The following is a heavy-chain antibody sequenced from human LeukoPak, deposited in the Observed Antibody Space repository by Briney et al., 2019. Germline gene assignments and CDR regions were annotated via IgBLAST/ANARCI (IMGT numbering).Heavy chain of an antibody. CDR1: GGSISSYY. D-gene: IGHD6-13*01. Sequence: TSETLSLTCTVSGGSISSYYWSWIRQPPGKGLEWIGYIYYSGSTNYNPSLKSQVTIPVDTYNDQFSLKLSSVTAGDTAVYYCARVGRYSMMCQHWGQGTLVTVSS. CDR2: IYYSGST. V-gene: IGHV4-59*01. J-gene: IGHJ1*01. CDR3: ARVGRYSMMCQH.